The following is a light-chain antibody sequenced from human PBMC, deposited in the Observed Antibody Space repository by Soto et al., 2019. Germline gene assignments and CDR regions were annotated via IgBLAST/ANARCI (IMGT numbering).Light chain of an antibody. CDR3: QQYNRYTLT. CDR2: DAS. J-gene: IGKJ5*01. CDR1: QSISIW. Sequence: DIQMTQSPSTLSASVGDRVTITCRASQSISIWLAWYQQKPGKAPKLLIYDASTLESGVPSRFSGSGSATQFTLTISSLQPDDFATEYCQQYNRYTLTFGQGTRLEIK. V-gene: IGKV1-5*01.